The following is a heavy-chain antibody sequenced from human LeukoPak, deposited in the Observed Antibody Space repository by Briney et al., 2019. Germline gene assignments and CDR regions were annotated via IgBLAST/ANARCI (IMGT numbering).Heavy chain of an antibody. V-gene: IGHV3-7*01. CDR1: GFSFSDYW. Sequence: GGSLRLSCVASGFSFSDYWMSWVRQAPGKGLEWVASIKTDGSAKYCVDSLKGRFTISRDNAKNSLYLQMNNLRAEDTAVYYCARDPESQKGRDGLDYWGQGSLVTFAS. CDR2: IKTDGSAK. D-gene: IGHD1-14*01. J-gene: IGHJ4*02. CDR3: ARDPESQKGRDGLDY.